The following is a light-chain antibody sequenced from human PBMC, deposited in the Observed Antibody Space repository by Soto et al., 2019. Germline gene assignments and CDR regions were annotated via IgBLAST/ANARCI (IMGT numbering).Light chain of an antibody. CDR3: SAWDDSLNGWV. CDR1: SSNIGGDT. CDR2: RNN. V-gene: IGLV1-44*01. Sequence: QSVLTQPPSASGTPGQRVTISCPGSSSNIGGDTVNWYYQLPGTAPKVLIYRNNQRPSGVPDRFSGSKSGTSASLAISGLQSEDEGDYYCSAWDDSLNGWVFGGGTKLTVL. J-gene: IGLJ3*02.